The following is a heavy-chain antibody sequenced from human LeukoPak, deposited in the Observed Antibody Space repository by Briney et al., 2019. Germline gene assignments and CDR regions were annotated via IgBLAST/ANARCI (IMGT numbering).Heavy chain of an antibody. CDR3: ARDGYNDAFDI. V-gene: IGHV3-21*01. CDR2: ISSSSSYI. Sequence: GGSLRLSCAASGFTFSCYSMNWVRQAPGKGLEWVSSISSSSSYIYYADSVKGRFTISRDNAKNSLYLQMNSLRAEDTAVYYCARDGYNDAFDIWGQGTMVTVSS. CDR1: GFTFSCYS. J-gene: IGHJ3*02. D-gene: IGHD5-24*01.